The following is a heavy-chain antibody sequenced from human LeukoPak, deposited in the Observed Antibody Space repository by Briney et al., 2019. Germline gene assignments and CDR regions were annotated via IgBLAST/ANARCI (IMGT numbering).Heavy chain of an antibody. CDR1: GYTFTGYY. CDR3: ARQLEAIDY. CDR2: TNPSGGSA. D-gene: IGHD6-13*01. J-gene: IGHJ4*02. V-gene: IGHV1-46*01. Sequence: ASVKVSCKASGYTFTGYYMHWVRQAPGQGLEWMGITNPSGGSASYAQKFQGRVTMTRDTSTSTVYMELSSLRSEDTAVYYCARQLEAIDYWGQGTLVTVSS.